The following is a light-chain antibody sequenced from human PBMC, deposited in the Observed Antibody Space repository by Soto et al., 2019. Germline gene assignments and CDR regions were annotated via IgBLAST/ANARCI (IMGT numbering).Light chain of an antibody. V-gene: IGLV1-51*01. CDR3: SSNTISNFRYV. CDR1: SSNIGNNY. J-gene: IGLJ1*01. CDR2: ENN. Sequence: QSVLTQPPSVSAAPGQKVTISCSGSSSNIGNNYVSWYHQLPGTAPKLLIYENNKRPSGIPDRFSGSKSGNTASLTISGLQAEDEADYYCSSNTISNFRYVFGTGTKLTVL.